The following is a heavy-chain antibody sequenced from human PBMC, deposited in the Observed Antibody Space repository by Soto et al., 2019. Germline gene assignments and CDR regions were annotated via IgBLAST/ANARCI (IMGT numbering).Heavy chain of an antibody. J-gene: IGHJ6*02. CDR2: MNSDGSST. CDR3: ARGDYYYGMDV. V-gene: IGHV3-74*01. CDR1: GFTFSNYW. Sequence: GGSLSLSCAASGFTFSNYWMHWVRQAPGKGLVWVSRMNSDGSSTNYADSVKGRFTISRDNAKNTLYLQMNSLRAEDTAVYNCARGDYYYGMDVWGQGTTVTVSS.